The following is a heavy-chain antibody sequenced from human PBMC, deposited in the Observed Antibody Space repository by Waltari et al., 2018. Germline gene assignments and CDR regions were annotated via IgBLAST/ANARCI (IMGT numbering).Heavy chain of an antibody. J-gene: IGHJ6*03. CDR3: ARGITGQLVPGYYYYYMDV. CDR2: ISSSSSYI. V-gene: IGHV3-21*04. CDR1: GFTFSSYS. Sequence: EVQLVESGGGLVKPGGSLRLSCAASGFTFSSYSMNWVRQAPGKGLEWVSSISSSSSYIYYADSVKGRFTISRDNAKNSLYLQMNSLRAEDTAVYYCARGITGQLVPGYYYYYMDVWGKGTTVTVSS. D-gene: IGHD6-6*01.